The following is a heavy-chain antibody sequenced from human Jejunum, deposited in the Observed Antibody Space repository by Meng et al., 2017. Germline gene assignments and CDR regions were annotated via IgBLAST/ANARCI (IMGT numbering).Heavy chain of an antibody. CDR1: GFTFSSFV. J-gene: IGHJ4*02. D-gene: IGHD3-22*01. CDR3: VKDYSSGYQPYYFDF. V-gene: IGHV3-23*01. CDR2: ISASSRDT. Sequence: GGSLRLSCAASGFTFSSFVMNWVRQAPGKGLEWVSGISASSRDTYYAESVKGRFTISRDNARNTLYLQVSNLGVEDTAVYYCVKDYSSGYQPYYFDFWGQGSLVTGAS.